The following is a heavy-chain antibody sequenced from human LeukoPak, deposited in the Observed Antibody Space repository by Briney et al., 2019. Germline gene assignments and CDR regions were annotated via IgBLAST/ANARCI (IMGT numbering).Heavy chain of an antibody. J-gene: IGHJ3*02. CDR1: GFTFSSYA. V-gene: IGHV3-30-3*01. D-gene: IGHD6-6*01. CDR3: ARDGSSSLFPAFDI. CDR2: ISYDGSNK. Sequence: GGSLRLSCAASGFTFSSYAMHWVRQAPGKGLEWVAVISYDGSNKYYADSVKGRFTISRDNSKNTLYLQMNSLRAEDTAVYYCARDGSSSLFPAFDIWGQGTMVTVSS.